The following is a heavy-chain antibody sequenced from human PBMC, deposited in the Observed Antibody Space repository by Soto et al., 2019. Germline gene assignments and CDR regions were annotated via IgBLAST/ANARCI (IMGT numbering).Heavy chain of an antibody. CDR1: GFTFSSYG. D-gene: IGHD6-19*01. V-gene: IGHV3-33*01. CDR3: ARGDSGESLAVAGSFFDY. J-gene: IGHJ4*02. CDR2: IWYDGSNK. Sequence: QVQLVESGGGVVQPGRSLRLSCAASGFTFSSYGMHWVRQAPGKGLEWVAVIWYDGSNKYYADSVKGRFTISRDNSKNTLYLQMNSLRAEDTAVYYCARGDSGESLAVAGSFFDYWGQGTLVTVSS.